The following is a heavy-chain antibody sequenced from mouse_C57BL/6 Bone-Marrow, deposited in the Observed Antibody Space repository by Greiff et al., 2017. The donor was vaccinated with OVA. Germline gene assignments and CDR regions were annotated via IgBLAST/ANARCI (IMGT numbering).Heavy chain of an antibody. Sequence: EVKLMESGPELVKPGASVKISCKASGYTFTDYYMNWVKQSHGKSLEWIGDINPNNGGTSYNQKFKGKATLTVDKSSSTAYMELRSLTSEDSAVYYCARENYGNRGYFDYWGQGTTLTVSS. J-gene: IGHJ2*01. CDR3: ARENYGNRGYFDY. CDR2: INPNNGGT. CDR1: GYTFTDYY. V-gene: IGHV1-26*01. D-gene: IGHD2-1*01.